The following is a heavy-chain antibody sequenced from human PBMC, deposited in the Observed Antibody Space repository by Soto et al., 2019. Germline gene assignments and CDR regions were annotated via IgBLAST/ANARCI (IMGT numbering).Heavy chain of an antibody. Sequence: QGRLVQSGPEVKKPGALVKVSCKASGDISPRYGIIWVRQAPGQGLEWLGWINCYNGVTNYAQSLQGRVTLTTDSSTSTAYMEVRSLRFDDSAVYYCAGDHGNYGTFAHWGQGTLVTVSS. D-gene: IGHD4-17*01. J-gene: IGHJ4*02. CDR1: GDISPRYG. CDR3: AGDHGNYGTFAH. V-gene: IGHV1-18*01. CDR2: INCYNGVT.